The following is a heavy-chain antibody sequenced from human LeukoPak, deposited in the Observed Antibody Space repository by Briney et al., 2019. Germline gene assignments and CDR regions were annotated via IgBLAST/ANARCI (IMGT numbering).Heavy chain of an antibody. V-gene: IGHV1-2*02. CDR1: GYTFTGYY. CDR2: INPNSGGT. D-gene: IGHD2-2*01. Sequence: ASVKVSCKASGYTFTGYYMHWVRQAPGQGLEWMGWINPNSGGTNYAQKFQGRVTMTRDTSISTAYMELSRLRSDDTAVYYCARDGRLNIVVVPAAPYWGQGTLVTVSS. CDR3: ARDGRLNIVVVPAAPY. J-gene: IGHJ4*02.